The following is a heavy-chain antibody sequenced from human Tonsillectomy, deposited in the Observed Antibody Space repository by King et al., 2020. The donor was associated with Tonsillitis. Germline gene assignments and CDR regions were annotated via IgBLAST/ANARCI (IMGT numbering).Heavy chain of an antibody. Sequence: QLVQSGGGVVQPGRSLRLSCAASGFTFSSYGMHWVRQAPGKGLEGVAVISYDGSNKYYADSVKGRFTISRDNSKNTLYLQMNSLGAEDTAVDYCAKVTITMVRGVIPFGYWGQGTLVTVSS. CDR1: GFTFSSYG. J-gene: IGHJ4*02. CDR3: AKVTITMVRGVIPFGY. D-gene: IGHD3-10*01. V-gene: IGHV3-30*18. CDR2: ISYDGSNK.